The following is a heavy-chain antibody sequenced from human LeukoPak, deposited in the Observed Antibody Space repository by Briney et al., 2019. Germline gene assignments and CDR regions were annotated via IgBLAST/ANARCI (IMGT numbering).Heavy chain of an antibody. D-gene: IGHD1-20*01. Sequence: ASVKVSCKASGGTFSSYAISWVRQAPGQGLEWMGGIIPIFGTANYAQKFQGRVTMTRDTSTSTVYMELSSLRSEDTAVYYCARTPRDINWNRGQGNWFDPWGQGTLVTVSS. CDR2: IIPIFGTA. CDR1: GGTFSSYA. J-gene: IGHJ5*02. V-gene: IGHV1-69*05. CDR3: ARTPRDINWNRGQGNWFDP.